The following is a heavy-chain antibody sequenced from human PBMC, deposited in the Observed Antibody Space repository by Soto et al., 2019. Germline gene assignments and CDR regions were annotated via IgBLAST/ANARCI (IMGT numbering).Heavy chain of an antibody. CDR3: AISLRYFDWFLSGDPNWFDP. CDR2: IIPIFGTA. V-gene: IGHV1-69*01. Sequence: QVQLVQSGAEVKKPGSSVKVSCKASGGTFSSYAISWVRQAPGQGLEWMGGIIPIFGTANYAQKFQGRVTITADESTSTAYMELSSLRSEDTAVYYCAISLRYFDWFLSGDPNWFDPWGQGTLVTVSS. CDR1: GGTFSSYA. D-gene: IGHD3-9*01. J-gene: IGHJ5*02.